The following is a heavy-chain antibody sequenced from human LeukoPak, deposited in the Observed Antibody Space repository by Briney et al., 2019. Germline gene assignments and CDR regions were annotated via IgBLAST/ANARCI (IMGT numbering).Heavy chain of an antibody. Sequence: SETLSLTCTVSGGSISSSSYYWSWIRQPAGKGLEWIGRIYTSGSTNYNPSLKSRVTMSVDTSKNQFSLKLSSVTAADTAVYYCARGLGYCSSTSCGNWFDPWGQGTLVTVSS. D-gene: IGHD2-2*01. V-gene: IGHV4-61*02. CDR3: ARGLGYCSSTSCGNWFDP. J-gene: IGHJ5*02. CDR1: GGSISSSSYY. CDR2: IYTSGST.